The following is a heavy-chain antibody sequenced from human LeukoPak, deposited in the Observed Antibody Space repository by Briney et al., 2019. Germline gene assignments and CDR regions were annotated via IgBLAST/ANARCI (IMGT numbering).Heavy chain of an antibody. D-gene: IGHD5-18*01. V-gene: IGHV3-23*01. CDR2: VSGSGGST. CDR1: GFTFSTYA. J-gene: IGHJ5*01. CDR3: AKEGDVDTAMVFSFGVWFDS. Sequence: GGSLRLSCAASGFTFSTYAMNWVRQAPGKGLEWVSAVSGSGGSTYYADSVKGRFTISRDNSKNTLYLQMNSLRAEDTAVYYCAKEGDVDTAMVFSFGVWFDSWGQGTLVTVSS.